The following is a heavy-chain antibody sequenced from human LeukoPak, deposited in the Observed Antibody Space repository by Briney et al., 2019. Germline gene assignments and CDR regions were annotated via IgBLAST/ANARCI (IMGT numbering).Heavy chain of an antibody. CDR3: AKEGDYDFWSGHYNWFDL. Sequence: GGSLRLSCAASGFNFNDYYMSWIRQAPGKGLEWVSTISGSGGSTYYANSVKGRFTFSRDKSKNTLYLQVNSLRAEDTAIYYCAKEGDYDFWSGHYNWFDLWGQGTLVTVSS. J-gene: IGHJ5*02. CDR2: ISGSGGST. D-gene: IGHD3-3*01. CDR1: GFNFNDYY. V-gene: IGHV3-23*01.